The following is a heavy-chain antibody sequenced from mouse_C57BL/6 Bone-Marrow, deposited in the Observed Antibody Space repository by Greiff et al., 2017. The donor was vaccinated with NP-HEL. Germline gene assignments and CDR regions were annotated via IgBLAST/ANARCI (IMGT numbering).Heavy chain of an antibody. CDR1: GYTFTSYT. CDR2: INPSSGYT. D-gene: IGHD2-2*01. J-gene: IGHJ1*03. Sequence: QVQLQQSGAELARPGASVKMSCKASGYTFTSYTMHWVKQRPGQGLEWIGYINPSSGYTKYNQKFKDKATLTADKSSSTAYMQLSSLTSEDPAVYYCARDGYDEHWYFDVWGTGTTVTVSS. CDR3: ARDGYDEHWYFDV. V-gene: IGHV1-4*01.